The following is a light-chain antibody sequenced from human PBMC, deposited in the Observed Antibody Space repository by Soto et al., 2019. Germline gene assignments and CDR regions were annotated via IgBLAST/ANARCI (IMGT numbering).Light chain of an antibody. CDR1: QSVLYSSTNNNY. Sequence: DIVMTQSPDSLAVSLGERATINCKSSQSVLYSSTNNNYLAWHQQKPGQPPTLLIYWASTRESGVPDRFSGSGSGTDFTLTISSLQAEDVAVYYCQQYYSIPPSFGGGTKVEIK. V-gene: IGKV4-1*01. CDR2: WAS. CDR3: QQYYSIPPS. J-gene: IGKJ4*01.